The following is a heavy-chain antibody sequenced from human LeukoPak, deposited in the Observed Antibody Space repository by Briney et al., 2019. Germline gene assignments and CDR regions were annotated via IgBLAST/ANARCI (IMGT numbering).Heavy chain of an antibody. D-gene: IGHD5-18*01. CDR3: ARSYGYGTNFDY. CDR1: GGSISSGNCY. V-gene: IGHV4-31*03. Sequence: PSETLSLTCTVSGGSISSGNCYWSWIRQHPGKGLEWIGYMYYRGSTYYNPSLKSRVTISVDTSKNQFSLKLSSVTAADTAVYYCARSYGYGTNFDYWGQGTLVTVSS. J-gene: IGHJ4*02. CDR2: MYYRGST.